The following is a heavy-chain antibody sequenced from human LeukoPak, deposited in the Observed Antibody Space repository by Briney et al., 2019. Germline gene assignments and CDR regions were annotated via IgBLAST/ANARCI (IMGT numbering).Heavy chain of an antibody. CDR1: GGSFSSSGYY. CDR2: MYYSGST. CDR3: ARHFDRDGYTSNAFDI. J-gene: IGHJ3*02. V-gene: IGHV4-39*01. D-gene: IGHD5-24*01. Sequence: PSETLSLTCTVSGGSFSSSGYYWGWIRQPPGKGLERIGSMYYSGSTYYNASLRSRLTISVDTSKNQFSLKLSSVTAADTAVYYCARHFDRDGYTSNAFDIWGQGTMVTVSS.